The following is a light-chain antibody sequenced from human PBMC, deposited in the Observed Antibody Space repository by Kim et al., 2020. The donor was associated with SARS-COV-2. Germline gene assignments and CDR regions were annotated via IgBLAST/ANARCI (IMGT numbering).Light chain of an antibody. CDR2: GAS. J-gene: IGKJ1*01. CDR3: QQFNNWPWT. V-gene: IGKV3-15*01. CDR1: ESVTRN. Sequence: VSPGERATLSCRASESVTRNVAWYQQKPGQAPRLLIYGASTRATGIPARFSGSGSGTDFTLTISSLKSEDFAVYYCQQFNNWPWTFGQGTKVDIK.